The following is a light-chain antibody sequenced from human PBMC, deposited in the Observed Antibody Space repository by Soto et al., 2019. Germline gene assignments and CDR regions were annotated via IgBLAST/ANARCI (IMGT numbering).Light chain of an antibody. Sequence: EIVLTQSPATLSLSPGERATLSCRASQSVRTSLAWYQQKPDQAPRLLIYDASNRATGIPARFSGSGSGTDFTLTISRLEPEDFAVYYCQQRSDCPVTFGPGTKVDNK. CDR1: QSVRTS. CDR2: DAS. CDR3: QQRSDCPVT. J-gene: IGKJ3*01. V-gene: IGKV3-11*01.